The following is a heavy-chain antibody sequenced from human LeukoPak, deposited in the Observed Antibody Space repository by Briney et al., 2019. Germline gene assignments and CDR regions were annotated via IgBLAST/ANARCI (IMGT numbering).Heavy chain of an antibody. J-gene: IGHJ4*02. Sequence: PSETLSLTCTVSGGSISSSSYYWGWIRQPPGKGLEWIGSIYYSGSTYYNPSLKSRVTISVDTSKNQFSLKLSSVTAADTAVYYCARRQRGSGVRGVIDYWGQGTLVTVSS. V-gene: IGHV4-39*01. CDR1: GGSISSSSYY. D-gene: IGHD3-10*01. CDR2: IYYSGST. CDR3: ARRQRGSGVRGVIDY.